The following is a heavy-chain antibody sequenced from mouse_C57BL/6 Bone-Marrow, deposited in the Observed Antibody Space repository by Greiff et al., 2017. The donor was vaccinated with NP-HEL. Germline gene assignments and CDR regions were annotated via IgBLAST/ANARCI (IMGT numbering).Heavy chain of an antibody. CDR2: FYPGSGSI. V-gene: IGHV1-62-2*01. D-gene: IGHD1-1*01. J-gene: IGHJ1*03. CDR1: GYTFTEYT. CDR3: ARHSPFYGSSYSYWYFDV. Sequence: VQLQQSGAELVKPGASVKLSCKASGYTFTEYTIHWVKQRSGQGLEWIGWFYPGSGSIKYNEKFKDKATLTADKSSSTVYMELSRLTSEDSAVYFCARHSPFYGSSYSYWYFDVWGTGTTVTVSS.